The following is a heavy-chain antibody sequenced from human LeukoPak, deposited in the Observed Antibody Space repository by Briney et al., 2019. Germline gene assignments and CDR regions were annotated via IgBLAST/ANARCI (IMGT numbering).Heavy chain of an antibody. CDR1: GVSTSSYY. V-gene: IGHV4-59*01. Sequence: SETLSLTCTVSGVSTSSYYWSWIRQPPGKGLEWIAYIYYSENTNYNSSLKSRVTISEDTSKNQFSLKLTSVTAADTAVYYCAGGNFYDSRGHPYHFHFWGQGTLVSVSS. CDR2: IYYSENT. J-gene: IGHJ4*02. CDR3: AGGNFYDSRGHPYHFHF. D-gene: IGHD3-22*01.